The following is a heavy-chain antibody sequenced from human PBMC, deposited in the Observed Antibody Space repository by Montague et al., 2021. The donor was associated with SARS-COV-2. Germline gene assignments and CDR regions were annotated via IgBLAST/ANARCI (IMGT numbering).Heavy chain of an antibody. D-gene: IGHD1-14*01. Sequence: SLRLSCAASGFTFSGCGMYWVRRAPGKGLEWLSSISGVSTGTYYADSVKGRFTISRDNSRDTLYLQMGSLRAEDTAIYYCAKSLLGVGTTGMDFWGQGTLVTVSS. CDR2: ISGVSTGT. V-gene: IGHV3-23*01. CDR1: GFTFSGCG. CDR3: AKSLLGVGTTGMDF. J-gene: IGHJ4*02.